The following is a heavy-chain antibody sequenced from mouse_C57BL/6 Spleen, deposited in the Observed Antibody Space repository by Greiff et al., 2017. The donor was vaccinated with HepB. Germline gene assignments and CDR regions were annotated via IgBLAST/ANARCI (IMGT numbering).Heavy chain of an antibody. V-gene: IGHV1-52*01. CDR2: IDPSDSET. Sequence: QVQLKQPGAELVRPGSSVKLSCKASGYTFTSYWMHWVKQRPIQGLEWIGNIDPSDSETHYNQKFKDKATLTVDKSSSTAYMQLSSLTSEDSAVYYCAREVSYWYFDVWGTGTTVTVSS. CDR3: AREVSYWYFDV. D-gene: IGHD2-10*02. CDR1: GYTFTSYW. J-gene: IGHJ1*03.